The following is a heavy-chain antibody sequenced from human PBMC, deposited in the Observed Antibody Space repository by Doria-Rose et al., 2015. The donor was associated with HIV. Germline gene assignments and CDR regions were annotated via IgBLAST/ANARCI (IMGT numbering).Heavy chain of an antibody. Sequence: QITLKESGPVLVKPTETLTLTCTVSGVSLSSPGMGVSWIRQPPGKALEWLANIFSYHVRSYKTSLKSRLTISRGTSKSQVVLTMTDMDPVDTATYYCARIKSSRWYHKYYFDFWGQGTLVIVSA. V-gene: IGHV2-26*01. CDR3: ARIKSSRWYHKYYFDF. CDR1: GVSLSSPGMG. D-gene: IGHD6-13*01. J-gene: IGHJ4*02. CDR2: IFSYHVR.